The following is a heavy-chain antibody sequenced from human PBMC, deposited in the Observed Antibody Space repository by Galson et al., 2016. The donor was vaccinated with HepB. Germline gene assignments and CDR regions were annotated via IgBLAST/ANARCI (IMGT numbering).Heavy chain of an antibody. CDR3: ARAGWLTKASVDY. Sequence: LSLTCSDGSISSGGLSWGWIRQPPGKGLEWIGTVYRGRTYYNPSLEGRVTIFVDLSTDLLSPGVTSLTAADTAVYDCARAGWLTKASVDYWGEGARVAVSS. CDR2: VYRGRT. CDR1: DGSISSGGLS. D-gene: IGHD3-9*01. V-gene: IGHV4-39*01. J-gene: IGHJ4*02.